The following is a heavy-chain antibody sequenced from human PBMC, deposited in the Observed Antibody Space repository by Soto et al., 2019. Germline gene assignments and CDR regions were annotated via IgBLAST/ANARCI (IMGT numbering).Heavy chain of an antibody. CDR2: FIPIIGGG. CDR3: ARRSVSHSNAFDF. V-gene: IGHV1-69*13. CDR1: GGTFRNLA. Sequence: SVKVSCKASGGTFRNLAINWVRQAPGQGLEWMGGFIPIIGGGINAQKFQGRVTITSDESTSTAYMELSSLKSEDTAMYFCARRSVSHSNAFDFWGQGTMGTVS. D-gene: IGHD2-15*01. J-gene: IGHJ3*01.